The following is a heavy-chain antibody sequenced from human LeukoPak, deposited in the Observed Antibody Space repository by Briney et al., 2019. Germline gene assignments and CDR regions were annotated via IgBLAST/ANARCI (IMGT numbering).Heavy chain of an antibody. J-gene: IGHJ6*03. CDR3: AREYLTIFGVVIHYYYYYYMDV. CDR2: IKQDGSEK. Sequence: SGGSLRLSCAASGFTFSGYGMTWVRQAPGKGLEWVANIKQDGSEKYYVDSVKGRFTISRDNAKNSLYLQMNSLRAEDTAVYYCAREYLTIFGVVIHYYYYYYMDVWGKGTTVTVSS. V-gene: IGHV3-7*01. CDR1: GFTFSGYG. D-gene: IGHD3-3*01.